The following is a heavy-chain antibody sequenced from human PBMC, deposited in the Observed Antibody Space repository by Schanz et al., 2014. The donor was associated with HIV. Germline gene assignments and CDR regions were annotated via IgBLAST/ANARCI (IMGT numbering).Heavy chain of an antibody. Sequence: QVQLQQWGAGLLKPSETLNLTCAVYGGSFRGYYWTWIRQFPGVGLEWIGGVRHTGGTNYNPSLKSRVTISVDPFKTQFSLKMSSVTAADTAVYYCARSYYYDGSPLPLESWGQGTLVTVSS. CDR1: GGSFRGYY. V-gene: IGHV4-34*01. J-gene: IGHJ4*02. CDR3: ARSYYYDGSPLPLES. D-gene: IGHD3-22*01. CDR2: VRHTGGT.